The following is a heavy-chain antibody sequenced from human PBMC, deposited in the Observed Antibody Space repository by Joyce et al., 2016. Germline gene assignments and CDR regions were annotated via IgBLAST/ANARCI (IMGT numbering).Heavy chain of an antibody. D-gene: IGHD4-11*01. CDR3: ARAPRYSDFYYYFHMDV. Sequence: EVQLMESGGGLVQPGGSLRLSCAASGFTFSSYSMNWVRQAPGKWREWVSYISGDTRTIYYADTVQGRFTISRDNAKNSLYLQINSLRDEDTAVYYCARAPRYSDFYYYFHMDVWGKGATVTVSS. CDR1: GFTFSSYS. CDR2: ISGDTRTI. V-gene: IGHV3-48*02. J-gene: IGHJ6*03.